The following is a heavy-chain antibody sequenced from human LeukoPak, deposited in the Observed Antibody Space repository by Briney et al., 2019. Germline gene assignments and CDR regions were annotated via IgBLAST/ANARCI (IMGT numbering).Heavy chain of an antibody. V-gene: IGHV4-61*01. CDR2: IYYSGST. D-gene: IGHD1-14*01. CDR1: GGSVSSGSYY. J-gene: IGHJ5*02. CDR3: ARDRNGNWFDP. Sequence: SETLSLTCTVSGGSVSSGSYYWSWIRQPPGKGLEWIGYIYYSGSTNYNPSLKSRVTISVDTSKNQFSLKLSSVTAADTAVYYCARDRNGNWFDPWGQGTLVIVSS.